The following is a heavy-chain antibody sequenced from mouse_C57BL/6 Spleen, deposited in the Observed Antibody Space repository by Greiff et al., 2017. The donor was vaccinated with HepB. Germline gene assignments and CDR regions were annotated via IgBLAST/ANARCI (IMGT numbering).Heavy chain of an antibody. Sequence: DVKLVESGGGLVKPGGSLKLSCAASGFTFSSYAMSWVRQTPEKRLEWVATISDGGSYTYYPDNVKGRFTISRDNAKNNLYLQMSHLKSEDTAMYYCARVPDGYYSYWYFDVWGTGTTVTVSS. D-gene: IGHD2-3*01. CDR1: GFTFSSYA. V-gene: IGHV5-4*03. J-gene: IGHJ1*03. CDR3: ARVPDGYYSYWYFDV. CDR2: ISDGGSYT.